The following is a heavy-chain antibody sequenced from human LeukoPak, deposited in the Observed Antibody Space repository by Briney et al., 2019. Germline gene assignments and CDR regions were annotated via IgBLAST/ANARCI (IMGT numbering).Heavy chain of an antibody. CDR2: IVVGSGNT. D-gene: IGHD6-13*01. J-gene: IGHJ4*02. CDR3: ARGPVIAAAGTSYYFDY. CDR1: GFTFTSSA. Sequence: SVKVSCKASGFTFTSSAMQWVRQARGQRLEWIGWIVVGSGNTNYAQKFQERVTITRDMSTSTAYMELSSLRSEDTAVYYCARGPVIAAAGTSYYFDYWGQGTLVTVSS. V-gene: IGHV1-58*02.